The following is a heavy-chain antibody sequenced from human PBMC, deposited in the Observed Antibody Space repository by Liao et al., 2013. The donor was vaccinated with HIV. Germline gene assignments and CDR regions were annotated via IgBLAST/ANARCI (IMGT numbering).Heavy chain of an antibody. Sequence: QVHLQQWGAELLKPSETLSLTCAVYGGSLSGYQWSWMRQSPGKGLEWIGEINHSGSASYNPSLKSRVTISIDTSRNQFSLKVGSVTAADTAVYYCAKVRQWLASGGEALEIWGHGTMVTVSS. CDR3: AKVRQWLASGGEALEI. CDR1: GGSLSGYQ. CDR2: INHSGSA. V-gene: IGHV4-34*02. J-gene: IGHJ3*02. D-gene: IGHD6-19*01.